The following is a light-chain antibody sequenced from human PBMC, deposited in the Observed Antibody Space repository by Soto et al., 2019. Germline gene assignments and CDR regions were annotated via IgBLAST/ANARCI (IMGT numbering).Light chain of an antibody. Sequence: EIVMTQSPATLSVSPGERATLSWRASQSVSSNLAWYQQKPGQAPRLLIYDASTRATGIPVRFSGIGSGTEFTLTISSLQSEDFGVYYCQQNKDWPGTFGQGTKVDIK. J-gene: IGKJ1*01. V-gene: IGKV3-15*01. CDR1: QSVSSN. CDR3: QQNKDWPGT. CDR2: DAS.